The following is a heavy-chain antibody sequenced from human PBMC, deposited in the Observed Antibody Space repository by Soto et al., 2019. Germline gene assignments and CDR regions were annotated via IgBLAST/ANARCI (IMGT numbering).Heavy chain of an antibody. CDR3: ARGDCGGDCYEAFDI. Sequence: GGSLRLSCAASGFTVSSNYMSWVRQAPGKGLEWVSVIYSGGSTYYADSVKGRFTISRDNSKNTLYLQMNSLRAEDTAVYYCARGDCGGDCYEAFDIWGQGTMVTVSS. V-gene: IGHV3-53*01. D-gene: IGHD2-21*02. CDR1: GFTVSSNY. J-gene: IGHJ3*02. CDR2: IYSGGST.